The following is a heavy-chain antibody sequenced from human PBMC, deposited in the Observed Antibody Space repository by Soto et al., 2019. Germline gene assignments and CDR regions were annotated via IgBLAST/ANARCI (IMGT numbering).Heavy chain of an antibody. J-gene: IGHJ4*02. CDR1: GGSFSGYY. CDR2: IYYSGST. CDR3: ARVRPGIAVALLDY. D-gene: IGHD6-19*01. V-gene: IGHV4-59*08. Sequence: SETLSLTCAVYGGSFSGYYWSWIRQPPGKGLEWIGYIYYSGSTNYNPSLKSRVTISVDTSKNQFSLKLSSVTAADTAVYYCARVRPGIAVALLDYWGQGTLVTVSS.